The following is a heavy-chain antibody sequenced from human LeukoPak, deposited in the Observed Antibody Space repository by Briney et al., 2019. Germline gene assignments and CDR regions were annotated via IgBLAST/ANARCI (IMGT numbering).Heavy chain of an antibody. CDR2: IYYSGST. D-gene: IGHD3-10*01. V-gene: IGHV4-28*01. Sequence: PSETLSLTCAVSGYSISSSNWWGWIRQPPGKGLEWIGYIYYSGSTNYNPSLKSRVTMSVDTSKNQFSLKLSSVTAADTAVYYCARTMVRGAYNWFDPWGQGTLVTVSS. J-gene: IGHJ5*02. CDR3: ARTMVRGAYNWFDP. CDR1: GYSISSSNW.